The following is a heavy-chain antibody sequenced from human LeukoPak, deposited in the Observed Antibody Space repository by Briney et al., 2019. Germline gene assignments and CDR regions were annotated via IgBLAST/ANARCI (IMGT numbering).Heavy chain of an antibody. D-gene: IGHD6-19*01. CDR1: GFTFRDYY. CDR3: ARAVTGPSGRFDY. Sequence: GGSLRLSCAASGFTFRDYYMSWIRQAPGKGLEWVSYISGSGSTLYYADSVKGRFTISRDNTKNSLYLQMNSLRAEDTAVYYCARAVTGPSGRFDYWGQGTLVTVSS. V-gene: IGHV3-11*01. J-gene: IGHJ4*02. CDR2: ISGSGSTL.